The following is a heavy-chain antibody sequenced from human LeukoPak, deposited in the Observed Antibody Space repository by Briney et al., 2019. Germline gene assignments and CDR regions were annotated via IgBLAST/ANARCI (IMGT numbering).Heavy chain of an antibody. CDR1: GFTFSSYE. CDR2: ISGSGGST. J-gene: IGHJ4*02. D-gene: IGHD3-3*01. V-gene: IGHV3-23*01. CDR3: AKAPSGYRLYCDG. Sequence: GGSLRLSCAASGFTFSSYEMNWVRQAPGKGLEWVSAISGSGGSTYYADSVKGRFTISRDNSKNTLYLQMNSLRAEDTAVYYCAKAPSGYRLYCDGWGQGTLVTVSS.